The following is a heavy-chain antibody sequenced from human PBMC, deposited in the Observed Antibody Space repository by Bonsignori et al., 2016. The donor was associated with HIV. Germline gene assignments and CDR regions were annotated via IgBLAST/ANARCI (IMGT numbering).Heavy chain of an antibody. CDR2: INHSGST. J-gene: IGHJ4*02. D-gene: IGHD6-6*01. CDR3: ARVEWQLVEIQYFDY. V-gene: IGHV4-34*01. Sequence: PGKGLEWIGEINHSGSTNYNPSLKSRVTISVDTSKNQFSLKLSSVTAADTAVYYCARVEWQLVEIQYFDYWGQGTLVTVSS.